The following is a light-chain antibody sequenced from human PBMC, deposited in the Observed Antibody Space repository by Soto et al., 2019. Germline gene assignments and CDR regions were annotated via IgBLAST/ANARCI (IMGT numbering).Light chain of an antibody. Sequence: GDRVTITCLASQSISSYLNWYHQKPGKAPKLLIYAASSLQSGVPSRFSGSGSGTDFTLTIRSLQPEDFATYYGQQSYSTPLTFGGGTKVEIK. CDR1: QSISSY. J-gene: IGKJ4*01. V-gene: IGKV1-39*01. CDR2: AAS. CDR3: QQSYSTPLT.